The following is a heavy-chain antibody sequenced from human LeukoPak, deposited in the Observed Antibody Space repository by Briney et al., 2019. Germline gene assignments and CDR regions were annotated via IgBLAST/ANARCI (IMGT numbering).Heavy chain of an antibody. V-gene: IGHV3-48*03. CDR2: ISSSGSTI. J-gene: IGHJ4*02. CDR1: GFTFSSYE. Sequence: PGGSLRLSCAASGFTFSSYEMNWVRQAPGKGLGWVSYISSSGSTIYYADSVEGRFTISRDNAKNSLYLQMNSLRAEDTAVYYCAREHYDFWSGYSTSFDYWGQGTLVAVSS. D-gene: IGHD3-3*01. CDR3: AREHYDFWSGYSTSFDY.